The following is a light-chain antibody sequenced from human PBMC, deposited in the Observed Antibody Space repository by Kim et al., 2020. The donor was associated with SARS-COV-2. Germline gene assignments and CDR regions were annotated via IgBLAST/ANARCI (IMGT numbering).Light chain of an antibody. CDR2: DKN. Sequence: AWGQKVRITFQGDRLRSYYATWYQQKPRQAPVLVIYDKNNRPSGIPARFSGSYSGNTAFLTITGAQAGDDAVYHCNSRESGVNHVIFGGGTQLTVL. J-gene: IGLJ2*01. V-gene: IGLV3-19*01. CDR3: NSRESGVNHVI. CDR1: RLRSYY.